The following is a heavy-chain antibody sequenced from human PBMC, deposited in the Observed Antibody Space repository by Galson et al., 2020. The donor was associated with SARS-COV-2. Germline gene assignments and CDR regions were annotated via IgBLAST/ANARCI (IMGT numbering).Heavy chain of an antibody. CDR1: GGSITNYY. Sequence: ASETLSLTCTVSGGSITNYYWTWIRQTPEKGLEWIGYIYSSGSINYNPSLKSRVTISADTSKNHFSLRLTSVTAADTAVYYCARGSGYSSSDLGYWGQGILVTVSS. D-gene: IGHD2-15*01. V-gene: IGHV4-59*08. CDR3: ARGSGYSSSDLGY. CDR2: IYSSGSI. J-gene: IGHJ4*02.